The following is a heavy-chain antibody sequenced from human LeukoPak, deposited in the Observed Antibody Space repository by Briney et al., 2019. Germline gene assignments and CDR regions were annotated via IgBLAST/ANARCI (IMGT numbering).Heavy chain of an antibody. V-gene: IGHV1-24*01. Sequence: ASVNVSCTVSGYTLTELSMHWVRQAPGKGLEWMGGFDPEDGETIYAQKFQSRVTMTEDTSTDTAYMELSSLRSEDTAVYYCATDGFGGDFDYWGQGTLVTVSS. D-gene: IGHD3-10*01. J-gene: IGHJ4*02. CDR3: ATDGFGGDFDY. CDR1: GYTLTELS. CDR2: FDPEDGET.